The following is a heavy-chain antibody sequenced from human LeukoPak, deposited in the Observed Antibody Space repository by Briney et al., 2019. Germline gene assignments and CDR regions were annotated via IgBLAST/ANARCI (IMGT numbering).Heavy chain of an antibody. CDR1: GFTFSNYA. J-gene: IGHJ4*02. Sequence: GGSLRLSCAASGFTFSNYAMNWVRQAPGKGLEWVSSISGGSTYYADSRKGRFTISRDNSKNTLHLQMNSLRAEDTAVYYCKKNRRIVATIKDFYYWGQGTLVTVSS. CDR2: ISGGST. CDR3: KKNRRIVATIKDFYY. V-gene: IGHV3-38-3*01. D-gene: IGHD5-12*01.